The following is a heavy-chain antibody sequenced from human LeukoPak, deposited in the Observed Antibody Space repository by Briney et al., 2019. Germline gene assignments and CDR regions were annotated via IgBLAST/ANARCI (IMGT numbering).Heavy chain of an antibody. CDR1: GGSISSSSYY. V-gene: IGHV4-39*01. J-gene: IGHJ4*02. CDR3: ARQRVVTALRFYFDY. D-gene: IGHD2-21*02. CDR2: IYYSGST. Sequence: PSETLSLTCTVSGGSISSSSYYWGWIRQPPGKGLEWIGSIYYSGSTYYNPSLKSRVTISVDTSKNQFSLKLSSVTAADTAVYYCARQRVVTALRFYFDYWGQGTLVTVSS.